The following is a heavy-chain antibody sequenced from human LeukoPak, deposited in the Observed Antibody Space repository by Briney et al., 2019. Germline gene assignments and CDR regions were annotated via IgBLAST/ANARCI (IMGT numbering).Heavy chain of an antibody. CDR2: ISYDGSNK. D-gene: IGHD5-18*01. J-gene: IGHJ4*02. CDR1: GFTFSSYA. CDR3: ARGEFVVTAMEFDY. Sequence: GGSLRLSCAASGFTFSSYAMHWVRQAPGKGLEWVAVISYDGSNKYYADSVKGRFTISRDNSKNTLYLQMNSLRAEDTAVYYCARGEFVVTAMEFDYWGQGTLVTVSS. V-gene: IGHV3-30-3*01.